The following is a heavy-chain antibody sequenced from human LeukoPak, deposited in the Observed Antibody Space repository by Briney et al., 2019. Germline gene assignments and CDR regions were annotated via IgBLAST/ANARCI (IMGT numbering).Heavy chain of an antibody. V-gene: IGHV4-59*11. J-gene: IGHJ5*02. Sequence: MASETLSFNCTVSGGTISSHYWSWIRQAPGKGLEWIGNTYYSGSTNYTPYLSSRVTISVHTSKHQFHLKLSSVTGADTAGYYCAREGNAYVQNSDLWFDPWGQGTLVTVSS. D-gene: IGHD2-21*01. CDR1: GGTISSHY. CDR3: AREGNAYVQNSDLWFDP. CDR2: TYYSGST.